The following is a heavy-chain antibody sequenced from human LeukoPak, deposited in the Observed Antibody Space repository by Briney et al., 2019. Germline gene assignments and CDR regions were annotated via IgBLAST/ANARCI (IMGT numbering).Heavy chain of an antibody. CDR3: AKSYASGSFYDY. Sequence: GGSLRLSCAASGFTFSNYGMSWVRQTPGKGLEWVSRVSGSGGRTYYADSVKGRFTISRDNSKNTLSLQMNNLRADDTAVYYCAKSYASGSFYDYWGQGTLVTVSS. V-gene: IGHV3-23*01. CDR2: VSGSGGRT. CDR1: GFTFSNYG. D-gene: IGHD3-10*01. J-gene: IGHJ4*02.